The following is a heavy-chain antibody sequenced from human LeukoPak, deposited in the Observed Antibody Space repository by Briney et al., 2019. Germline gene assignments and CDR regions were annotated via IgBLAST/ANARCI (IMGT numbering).Heavy chain of an antibody. CDR3: ARDSPISGSYYGGLGY. CDR1: GYTFTSYY. V-gene: IGHV1-46*01. CDR2: INPSGGST. Sequence: ASVKVSCKASGYTFTSYYMHWVRQAPGQGLEWMGIINPSGGSTSYAQKFQGRVTMTRDTSTSTVYMELSSLRSEDTAVYYCARDSPISGSYYGGLGYWGQGTLVIVSS. J-gene: IGHJ4*02. D-gene: IGHD1-26*01.